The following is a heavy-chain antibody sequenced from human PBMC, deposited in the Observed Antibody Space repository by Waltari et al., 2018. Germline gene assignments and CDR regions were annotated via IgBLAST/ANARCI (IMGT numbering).Heavy chain of an antibody. D-gene: IGHD6-19*01. CDR2: IYHSGST. Sequence: QVQLQESGPGLVKPSETLSLTCPVSGYSISSGYYWGGIRQPPGKGLERLGSIYHSGSTYYNPSLKSRVTISVDTSKNQFSLKLSSVTAADTAVYYCARDSIAVAGTRFDPWGQGTLVTVSS. CDR3: ARDSIAVAGTRFDP. CDR1: GYSISSGYY. V-gene: IGHV4-38-2*02. J-gene: IGHJ5*02.